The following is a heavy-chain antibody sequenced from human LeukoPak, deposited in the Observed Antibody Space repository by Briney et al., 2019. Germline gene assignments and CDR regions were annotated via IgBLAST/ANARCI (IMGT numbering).Heavy chain of an antibody. CDR1: GFTFSSYA. CDR3: ANPIWAPGIAVAGYFDY. J-gene: IGHJ4*02. CDR2: ISGSGGST. V-gene: IGHV3-23*01. Sequence: GGSLRLSCAASGFTFSSYAMSWVRQAPGKGLEWVSAISGSGGSTYYADPVKGRFTISRDNSKNTLYLQMNSLRAEDTAVYYCANPIWAPGIAVAGYFDYWGQGTLVTVSS. D-gene: IGHD6-19*01.